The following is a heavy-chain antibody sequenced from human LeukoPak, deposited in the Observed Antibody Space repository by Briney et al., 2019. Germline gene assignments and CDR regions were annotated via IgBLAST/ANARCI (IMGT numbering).Heavy chain of an antibody. Sequence: PGGSLRLSCAASGFTFSNCAMNWVRQAPGKGLEWVSAISDSGGRTYYADSVKGRFTISRDNAKNSLYLHMNSLRAEDTAVYYCARDYGGSSPFDYWGQGTLVTVSS. CDR1: GFTFSNCA. CDR2: ISDSGGRT. D-gene: IGHD4-23*01. V-gene: IGHV3-23*01. CDR3: ARDYGGSSPFDY. J-gene: IGHJ4*02.